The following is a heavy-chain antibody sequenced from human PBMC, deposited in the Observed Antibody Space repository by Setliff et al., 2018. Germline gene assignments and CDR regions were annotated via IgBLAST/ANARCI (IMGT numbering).Heavy chain of an antibody. CDR1: GDSISDISYY. D-gene: IGHD1-26*01. J-gene: IGHJ6*03. V-gene: IGHV4-39*01. CDR3: ARAPPNRYSGSYEYFYMDV. CDR2: IYYSGTA. Sequence: SETLSLTCTISGDSISDISYYWGFIRQSPGKGPEWIGSIYYSGTAYYNPSLESRVTMFVDTSNNQFSLKVSSVTAADTAVYYCARAPPNRYSGSYEYFYMDVWGKGTTVTVSS.